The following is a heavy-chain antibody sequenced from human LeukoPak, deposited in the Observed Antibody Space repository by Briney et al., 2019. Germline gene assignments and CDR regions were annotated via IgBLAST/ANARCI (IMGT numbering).Heavy chain of an antibody. CDR3: ATLLFVSGSYWLDY. V-gene: IGHV1-24*01. J-gene: IGHJ4*02. CDR2: FDPEDGET. CDR1: GYTLTELS. Sequence: ASVKVSCKVSGYTLTELSMHWVRQAPGKGLEWMGGFDPEDGETIYAQKFQGRVTMTEDTSTDTAYTELSSLRSEDTAVYYCATLLFVSGSYWLDYWGQGTLVTVSS. D-gene: IGHD1-26*01.